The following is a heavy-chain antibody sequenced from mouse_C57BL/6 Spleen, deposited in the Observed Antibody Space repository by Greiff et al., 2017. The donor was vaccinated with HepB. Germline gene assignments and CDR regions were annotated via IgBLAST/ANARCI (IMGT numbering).Heavy chain of an antibody. CDR1: GFTFSSYA. V-gene: IGHV5-4*01. D-gene: IGHD2-2*01. Sequence: EVQLVESGGGLVKPGGSLKLSCAASGFTFSSYAMSWVRPTPEKRLEWVATISDGGSYTYYPDNVKGRFTISRDNAKNNLYLQMSHLKSEDTAMYYCAREGGVSGYDDFLFAYWGQGTLATVSA. CDR2: ISDGGSYT. J-gene: IGHJ3*01. CDR3: AREGGVSGYDDFLFAY.